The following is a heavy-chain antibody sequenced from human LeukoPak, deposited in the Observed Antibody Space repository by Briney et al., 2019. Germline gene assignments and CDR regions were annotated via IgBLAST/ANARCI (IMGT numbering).Heavy chain of an antibody. CDR3: ARGPRGSRMVVVITDAFDI. CDR1: GGSFSGYN. V-gene: IGHV4-34*01. Sequence: SETLSLTCAVYGGSFSGYNWSWIRQPPGKGLEWIGEINHSGSTNYNPSLKSRVTISVDTSKNQFSLKLSSVTAADTAVYYCARGPRGSRMVVVITDAFDIWGQGTMVTVSS. CDR2: INHSGST. J-gene: IGHJ3*02. D-gene: IGHD3-22*01.